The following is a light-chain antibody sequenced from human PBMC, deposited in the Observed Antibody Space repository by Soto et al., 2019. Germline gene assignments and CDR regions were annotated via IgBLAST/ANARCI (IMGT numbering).Light chain of an antibody. CDR2: DVN. CDR1: SSDVGGYNY. J-gene: IGLJ1*01. V-gene: IGLV2-11*01. Sequence: SALTQPHSVSGSPGQSVAISCSGTSSDVGGYNYVSWYQQHPGKAPKLIIFDVNKRPSGVPDRFSGSKSGSTASLTISGLQAEDEADYYCCSYGGSFYVVGTGTKVT. CDR3: CSYGGSFYV.